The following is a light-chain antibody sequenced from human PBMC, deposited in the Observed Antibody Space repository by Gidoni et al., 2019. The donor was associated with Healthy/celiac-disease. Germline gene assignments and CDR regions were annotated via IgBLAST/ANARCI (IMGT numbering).Light chain of an antibody. Sequence: IVLTQSPGTLSLSPVERATLSCRASPSVSSSYLAWYQQKPGQAPRLLIYGASSRATGIPDRFSGSGSGTDFTLTISRLEPEDFAVYYCQQYGSTPWTFGQGTKVEIK. CDR2: GAS. V-gene: IGKV3-20*01. CDR3: QQYGSTPWT. J-gene: IGKJ1*01. CDR1: PSVSSSY.